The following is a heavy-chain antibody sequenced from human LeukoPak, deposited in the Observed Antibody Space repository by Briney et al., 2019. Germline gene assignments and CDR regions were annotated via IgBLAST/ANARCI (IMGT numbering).Heavy chain of an antibody. V-gene: IGHV5-51*01. J-gene: IGHJ3*02. CDR3: ARPCSSGWYVIEAFNI. Sequence: GESLNISCRGSGYRFPSYWIVLVRQVPGKGLEWMGIFYPGDSDTRYSPSFEGQVTIPADKSRSTAYLQWSRPKASDTAMYYCARPCSSGWYVIEAFNIWGQGTKVTVSS. CDR2: FYPGDSDT. CDR1: GYRFPSYW. D-gene: IGHD6-13*01.